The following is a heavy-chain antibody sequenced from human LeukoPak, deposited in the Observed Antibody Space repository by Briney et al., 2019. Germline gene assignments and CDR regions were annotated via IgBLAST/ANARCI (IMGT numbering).Heavy chain of an antibody. J-gene: IGHJ4*02. CDR2: ISYDGSNK. V-gene: IGHV3-30-3*01. CDR3: ARTTTPHYYGSGSYALGY. Sequence: GGSLRLSCAASGFTFSTYAMHWVRQGPGKGLEWVAVISYDGSNKYYADPVKGRFTISRDNSKNTLYLQMSSLSAEDTAVYYCARTTTPHYYGSGSYALGYWGQGTLVTVPS. D-gene: IGHD3-10*01. CDR1: GFTFSTYA.